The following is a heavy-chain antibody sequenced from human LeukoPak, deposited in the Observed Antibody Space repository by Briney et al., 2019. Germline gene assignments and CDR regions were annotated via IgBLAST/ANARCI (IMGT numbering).Heavy chain of an antibody. Sequence: PSETLSLTCTVSGGSISSSNYYWGWIRQPPGKGLEWIGNIYYSVSTYYKPSFKSQLTISVDTSKNQFYLKLSSVTAADTAVYYCASLRTGDFDYWGQGALVTVSS. CDR2: IYYSVST. V-gene: IGHV4-39*01. D-gene: IGHD3-10*01. CDR3: ASLRTGDFDY. J-gene: IGHJ4*02. CDR1: GGSISSSNYY.